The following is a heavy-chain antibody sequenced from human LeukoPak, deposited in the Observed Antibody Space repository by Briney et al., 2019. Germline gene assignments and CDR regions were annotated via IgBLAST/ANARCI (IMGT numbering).Heavy chain of an antibody. CDR1: GGSISIYY. V-gene: IGHV4-59*01. J-gene: IGHJ4*02. CDR3: ARGPYDSSGYPLPFDY. Sequence: SETLSLTCTVSGGSISIYYWSWIRQPPGKGLEWIGYIYYSGNTNYNPSLKGRVTILADPSKNQFSLKLSSVTTADTAVYYCARGPYDSSGYPLPFDYWGQGTLVTVSS. D-gene: IGHD3-22*01. CDR2: IYYSGNT.